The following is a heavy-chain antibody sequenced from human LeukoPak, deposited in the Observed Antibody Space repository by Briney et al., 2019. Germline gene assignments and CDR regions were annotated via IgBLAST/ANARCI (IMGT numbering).Heavy chain of an antibody. J-gene: IGHJ3*02. V-gene: IGHV1-8*03. CDR2: MNPNSGNT. D-gene: IGHD5-24*01. CDR1: GYTFTSYD. CDR3: ARGATTADAFDI. Sequence: ASVKVSCKASGYTFTSYDINWVRQAPGQGLEWMGWMNPNSGNTGYAQKFQGRVTITRNTSISTAYMELSSLRSEDTAVYYCARGATTADAFDIWGQGTMVTVSS.